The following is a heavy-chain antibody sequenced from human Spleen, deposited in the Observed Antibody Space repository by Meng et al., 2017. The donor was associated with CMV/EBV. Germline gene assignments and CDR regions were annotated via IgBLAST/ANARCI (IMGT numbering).Heavy chain of an antibody. CDR2: IGTVGDT. CDR1: GFTFSTYD. CDR3: ARARSPTHFDY. Sequence: GESLKISCTASGFTFSTYDFHWVRQPTGKGLEWVSSIGTVGDTYSIGSVKGRFIISREDAKNSVYLQMDGLRDGDTGLYYCARARSPTHFDYWGQGALVTVSS. V-gene: IGHV3-13*01. J-gene: IGHJ4*02.